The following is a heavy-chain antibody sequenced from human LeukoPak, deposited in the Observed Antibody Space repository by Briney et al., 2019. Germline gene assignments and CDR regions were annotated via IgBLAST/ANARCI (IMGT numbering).Heavy chain of an antibody. CDR3: ARDPGHYFVSGKFVGPFDY. Sequence: GASVKVSCKASGYTFTSYAMHWVRQAPGQRLEWMGWINPDNGNTKYSLKFQGRVTFTRDTSASTAYMELNSLRSEDTAVYFCARDPGHYFVSGKFVGPFDYWGQGTLVTVSS. CDR1: GYTFTSYA. V-gene: IGHV1-3*01. CDR2: INPDNGNT. D-gene: IGHD3-10*01. J-gene: IGHJ4*02.